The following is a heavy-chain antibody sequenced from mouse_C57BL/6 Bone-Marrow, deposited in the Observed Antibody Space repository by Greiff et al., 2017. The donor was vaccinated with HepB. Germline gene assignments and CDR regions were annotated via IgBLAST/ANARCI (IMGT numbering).Heavy chain of an antibody. J-gene: IGHJ1*03. V-gene: IGHV3-5*01. D-gene: IGHD1-1*01. Sequence: EVKLMESGPGLVKPSQTVFLTCTVTGISITTGNYRWSWIRQFPGNKLEWIGYIYYTGTITYNPSLTSRTTITRNTPKNQFFQEMNSLTAEEPATYYCARDRDYYGSSWYFDVWGTGTTVTVSS. CDR1: GISITTGNYR. CDR3: ARDRDYYGSSWYFDV. CDR2: IYYTGTI.